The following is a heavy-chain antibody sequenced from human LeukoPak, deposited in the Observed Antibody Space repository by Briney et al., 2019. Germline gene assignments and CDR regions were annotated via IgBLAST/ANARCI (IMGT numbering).Heavy chain of an antibody. D-gene: IGHD4-17*01. CDR3: AKADYGDYPYYYYGMDV. J-gene: IGHJ6*04. CDR1: GFTFSSYG. Sequence: PGGSLRLTCAASGFTFSSYGMHWVRQAPGKGLEWVAVISYDGSNKYYADSVKGRFTISRDNSKNTLYLQMNSLRAEDTAVYYCAKADYGDYPYYYYGMDVWGEGTTVTVSS. V-gene: IGHV3-30*18. CDR2: ISYDGSNK.